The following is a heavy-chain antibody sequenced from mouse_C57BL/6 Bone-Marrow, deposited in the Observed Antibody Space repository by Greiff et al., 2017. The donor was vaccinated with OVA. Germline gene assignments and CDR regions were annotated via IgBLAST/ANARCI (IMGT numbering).Heavy chain of an antibody. Sequence: QVQLQQSGPGLVAPSQSLSITCTVSGFSLTSYGVDWVRQSPGKGLEWLGVIWGVGSTNYNSALKSRLSISKDNSKSQVFLKMNSLQTDDTAMYYCSSFITWFAYWGQGTLVTVSA. V-gene: IGHV2-6*01. CDR2: IWGVGST. D-gene: IGHD1-1*01. CDR3: SSFITWFAY. CDR1: GFSLTSYG. J-gene: IGHJ3*01.